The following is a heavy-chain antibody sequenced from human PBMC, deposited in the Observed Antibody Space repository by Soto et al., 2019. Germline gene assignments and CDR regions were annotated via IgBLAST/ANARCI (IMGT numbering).Heavy chain of an antibody. V-gene: IGHV4-59*01. CDR1: GGSISSYY. Sequence: PSETLSLTCTVSGGSISSYYWSWIRQPPGKGLEWIGYIYYSGSTNYNPSLKSRVTMSVDTSKNQFSLKLSSVTAADTAVYYCARRDIAARRVYFDYWGQGTLVTVYS. D-gene: IGHD6-6*01. CDR3: ARRDIAARRVYFDY. J-gene: IGHJ4*02. CDR2: IYYSGST.